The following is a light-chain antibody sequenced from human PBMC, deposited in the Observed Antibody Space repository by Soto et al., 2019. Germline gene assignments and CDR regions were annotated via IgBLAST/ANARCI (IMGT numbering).Light chain of an antibody. V-gene: IGKV1-39*01. CDR2: AAS. Sequence: DIQMTQSPSSLSVSLGDRVTITCRASQSISSYLNWYQHKPGKAPKLLIYAASSLQSGVPSRFSGGGSGTEFTLTISSLKSEDFAVYYCQQYNNWPTFGQGTKVDIK. CDR3: QQYNNWPT. CDR1: QSISSY. J-gene: IGKJ1*01.